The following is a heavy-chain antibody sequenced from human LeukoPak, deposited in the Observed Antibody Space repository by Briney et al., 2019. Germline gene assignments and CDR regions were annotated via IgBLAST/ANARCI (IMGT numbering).Heavy chain of an antibody. V-gene: IGHV3-64*01. D-gene: IGHD6-19*01. Sequence: EGSLRLSCAASGFTFSSYAMHWVRQAPGKGLEYVSAISSNGGSTYYANSVKGRFTISRDNSKNTLYLQMGSLRAEDMAVYYCARVPSSGFSDYWGQGTLVTVSS. CDR3: ARVPSSGFSDY. CDR1: GFTFSSYA. J-gene: IGHJ4*02. CDR2: ISSNGGST.